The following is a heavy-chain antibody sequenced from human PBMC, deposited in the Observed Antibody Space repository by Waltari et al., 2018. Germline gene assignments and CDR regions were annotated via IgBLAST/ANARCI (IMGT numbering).Heavy chain of an antibody. V-gene: IGHV3-33*01. CDR2: IWFDGSNK. CDR1: GFTFSTYG. CDR3: TRDSGTTTSFDY. D-gene: IGHD3-10*01. J-gene: IGHJ4*02. Sequence: QVQLVESGRGVVQPGRSLKLYCAASGFTFSTYGMHWVRQAPGKGLEWVAVIWFDGSNKYHADSVKGRFTISRDNSKNTLYLRMNSLRAEDTAVYYCTRDSGTTTSFDYWGQGTLVTVSS.